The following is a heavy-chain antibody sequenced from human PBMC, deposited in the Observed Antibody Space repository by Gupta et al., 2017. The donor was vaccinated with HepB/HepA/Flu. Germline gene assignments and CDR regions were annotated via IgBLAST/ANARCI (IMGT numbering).Heavy chain of an antibody. CDR2: IMPICGTA. CDR1: GGTFRSYD. J-gene: IGHJ6*03. V-gene: IGHV1-69*01. D-gene: IGHD6-6*01. Sequence: QAQSVQSGDAVKKPGSSVTVSCKASGGTFRSYDISWVRQAPGQRLAWMGGIMPICGTANCAQKFQGRVTITADESTSTAYMELSSLRSEDTAVYYCAMGAARPPYYYYMDVRGKGTTVTDSS. CDR3: AMGAARPPYYYYMDV.